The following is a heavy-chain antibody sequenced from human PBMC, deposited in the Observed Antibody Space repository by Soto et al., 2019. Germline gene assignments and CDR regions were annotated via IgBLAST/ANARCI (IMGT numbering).Heavy chain of an antibody. CDR1: GFTFRSYW. CDR3: ARDKNVYDVFGADEAFDI. J-gene: IGHJ3*02. CDR2: IKQDGRDK. D-gene: IGHD3-3*01. Sequence: EVQLVESGGGLVQPGGSLRISCAASGFTFRSYWMSWVRQAPGKGLEWVASIKQDGRDKYYVESVKGRFTISRDNAENAVDLLMNTLRAEDTAVYYCARDKNVYDVFGADEAFDIWGQGTMVTVSS. V-gene: IGHV3-7*05.